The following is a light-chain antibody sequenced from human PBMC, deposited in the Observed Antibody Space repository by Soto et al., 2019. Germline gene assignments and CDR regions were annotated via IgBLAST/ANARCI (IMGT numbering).Light chain of an antibody. J-gene: IGLJ2*01. V-gene: IGLV6-57*04. CDR2: EDD. CDR3: QSYDSSSEHVV. CDR1: SGGLAANY. Sequence: NFMLTQPHSVSESPGKTVTISCTRSSGGLAANYVQWYQQRPGSAPTTVIYEDDQRPSGVPDRFSGSIDRSSNSASLTISGLQTEDEADYYCQSYDSSSEHVVFGGGTQLTVL.